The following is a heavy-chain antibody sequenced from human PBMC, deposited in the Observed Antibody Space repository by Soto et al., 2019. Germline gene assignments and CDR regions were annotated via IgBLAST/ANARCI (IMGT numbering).Heavy chain of an antibody. CDR1: GYTCTSYD. Sequence: QVQLVQSGAEVKKPGASVKVSCKASGYTCTSYDINWVRQATGQVLEGMGWMNPNSGNTGYAQKFQGRVTMTRNTSISTAYMELSSLRSEDTAVYYCARVPLRYFAFDPWGQGTLVTVSS. CDR3: ARVPLRYFAFDP. D-gene: IGHD3-9*01. CDR2: MNPNSGNT. V-gene: IGHV1-8*01. J-gene: IGHJ5*02.